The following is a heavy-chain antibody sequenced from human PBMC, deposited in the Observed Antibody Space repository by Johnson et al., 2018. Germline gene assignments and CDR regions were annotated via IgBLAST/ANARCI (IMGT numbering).Heavy chain of an antibody. Sequence: VQLVQSGGGWVQPGGSLRLSCTASGFTFSAHAMAWARQPPGKGPEWVATMSGTSGATYYADSVKGRFTISSDNSKNTLYLHLSSLRADDTAVYYCANGGTAYYYFDAFDFWGQGTMVTVSS. V-gene: IGHV3-23*04. CDR2: MSGTSGAT. CDR3: ANGGTAYYYFDAFDF. J-gene: IGHJ3*01. CDR1: GFTFSAHA. D-gene: IGHD3-22*01.